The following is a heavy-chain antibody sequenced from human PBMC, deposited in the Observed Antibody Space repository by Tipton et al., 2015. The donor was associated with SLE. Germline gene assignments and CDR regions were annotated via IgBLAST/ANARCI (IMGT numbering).Heavy chain of an antibody. CDR3: ARVTVAGKNNAWFDP. J-gene: IGHJ5*02. CDR1: GGSFSGYY. V-gene: IGHV4-34*01. CDR2: INHAAVT. D-gene: IGHD6-19*01. Sequence: TLSLTCAVYGGSFSGYYWTWVRQSPGKGLEWIGEINHAAVTDYNPSLKSRVTISVDTSNKQFSLRLTSVTAVDTALYYCARVTVAGKNNAWFDPWGQGTLVTVSS.